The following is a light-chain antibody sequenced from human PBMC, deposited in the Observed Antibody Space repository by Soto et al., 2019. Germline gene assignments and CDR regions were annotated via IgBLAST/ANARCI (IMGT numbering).Light chain of an antibody. CDR2: GNS. Sequence: QSVLTQPPSVSGAPGQRVTISCTGSSSNVGAGYDVHWYQQLPGTAPKLLIYGNSTRPSGVPDRFSGSKSGTSASLAITGLRAEDEADYYCQSYDSSLSGYVFGTGTKDTVL. CDR1: SSNVGAGYD. V-gene: IGLV1-40*01. J-gene: IGLJ1*01. CDR3: QSYDSSLSGYV.